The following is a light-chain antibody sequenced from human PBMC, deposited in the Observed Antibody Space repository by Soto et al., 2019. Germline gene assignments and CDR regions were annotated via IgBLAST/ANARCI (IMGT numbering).Light chain of an antibody. V-gene: IGKV1-6*01. CDR3: LQDYNYPYT. J-gene: IGKJ2*01. Sequence: AIQMTQSPSSLSASVGDRVTITCRASQGIRNDLGWYQQKPGKAPKLLIYAASSLQSGVPSRFSGSGSGTDFTLTISNLRPEDFATYYCLQDYNYPYTFGQGTKLEIK. CDR2: AAS. CDR1: QGIRND.